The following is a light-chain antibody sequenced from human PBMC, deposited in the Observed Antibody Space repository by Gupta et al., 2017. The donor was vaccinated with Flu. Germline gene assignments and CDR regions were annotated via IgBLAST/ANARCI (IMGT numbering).Light chain of an antibody. Sequence: QSALTQPASASGSPGQSITISCTGTSSDVGSYHLVSWYQQHPGKAPKLMIYEGSKRPPGGSNRFSGSKTGNTASLTISGLQAEDEADYYCCSYAGSDWVFGGGTKLTVL. CDR2: EGS. V-gene: IGLV2-23*01. CDR3: CSYAGSDWV. CDR1: SSDVGSYHL. J-gene: IGLJ3*02.